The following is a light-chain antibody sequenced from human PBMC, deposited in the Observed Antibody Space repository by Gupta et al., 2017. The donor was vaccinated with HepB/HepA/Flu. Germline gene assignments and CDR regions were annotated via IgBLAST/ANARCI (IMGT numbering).Light chain of an antibody. CDR3: QQSYRTPPGYT. Sequence: DIQMTQSPSSLSASVGDRVTITGRASQSISSYLNWYQQKPGKAPKLLIYAASSLQSGVPSRFSGSGAGTYFTLTISSLQPEDFATYYCQQSYRTPPGYTFGQGTKLEIK. J-gene: IGKJ2*01. V-gene: IGKV1-39*01. CDR2: AAS. CDR1: QSISSY.